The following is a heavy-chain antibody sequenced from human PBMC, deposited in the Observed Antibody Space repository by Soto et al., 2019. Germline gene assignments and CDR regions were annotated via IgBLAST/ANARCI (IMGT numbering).Heavy chain of an antibody. J-gene: IGHJ4*02. CDR1: GFTFSSYA. CDR3: ARWPSTVTPYFDY. CDR2: LSGSGGST. Sequence: EVQLLESGGGLVQPGGSLRLSCAASGFTFSSYAMSWVRQAPGKGLEWVSALSGSGGSTYYADSVKGRFTISRDNSKNTLYMQMNSLRAEDTAVYYCARWPSTVTPYFDYWGQGTLVTVSS. V-gene: IGHV3-23*01. D-gene: IGHD4-17*01.